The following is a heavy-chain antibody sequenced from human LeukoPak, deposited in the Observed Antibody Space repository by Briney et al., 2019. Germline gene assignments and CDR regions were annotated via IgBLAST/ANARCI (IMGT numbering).Heavy chain of an antibody. CDR3: AKGGSYSGLSAFDI. Sequence: GGSLRLSCVVSGFTFSSYSMNWVRQAPGKGLEWVSYISSSGSTIYYADSVKGRFTISRDNAKNSLYLQMNSLRAEDMALYYCAKGGSYSGLSAFDIWGQGTMVTVSS. CDR2: ISSSGSTI. V-gene: IGHV3-48*01. J-gene: IGHJ3*02. CDR1: GFTFSSYS. D-gene: IGHD1-26*01.